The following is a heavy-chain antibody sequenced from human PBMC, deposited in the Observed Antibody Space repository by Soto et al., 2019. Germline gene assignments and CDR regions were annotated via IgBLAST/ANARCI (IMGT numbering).Heavy chain of an antibody. CDR2: IYYSGST. CDR1: GGSISRSTYY. Sequence: PSETLSLTCTVSGGSISRSTYYWGWIRQPPGKGLEWSGSIYYSGSTYYRPSLKSGVTISVDTSKNQFSLKLSTVTAADTAVYYCARQVPAAIRLGWFDPWGQGTLVTVSS. J-gene: IGHJ5*02. D-gene: IGHD2-2*02. V-gene: IGHV4-39*01. CDR3: ARQVPAAIRLGWFDP.